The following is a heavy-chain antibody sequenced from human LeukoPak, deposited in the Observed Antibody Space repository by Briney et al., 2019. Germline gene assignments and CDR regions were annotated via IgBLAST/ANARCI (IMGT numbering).Heavy chain of an antibody. Sequence: PSQTLSLTCTVSGGSISSGSYYWSWLRQPAGKGLEWIGRIYTGGSTNYNPSLKSRVTISVDTSKNQFSLKLSSVTAADTAVYYCERDSRPYYCSGGSCYPIWFDPWGQGTLVTVSS. D-gene: IGHD2-15*01. V-gene: IGHV4-61*02. CDR3: ERDSRPYYCSGGSCYPIWFDP. CDR1: GGSISSGSYY. CDR2: IYTGGST. J-gene: IGHJ5*02.